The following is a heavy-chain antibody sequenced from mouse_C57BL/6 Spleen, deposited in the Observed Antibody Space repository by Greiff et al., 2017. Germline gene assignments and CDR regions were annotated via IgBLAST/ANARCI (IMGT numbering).Heavy chain of an antibody. V-gene: IGHV1-55*01. Sequence: QVQLQQPGAELVKPGASVKMSCKASGYTFTSYWITWVKQRPGQGLEWIGEIYPGSGSTNYNEKFKSKATLTVDTSSSTAYMQLSSLTSEDSAVYYCARRYYSNYDWFAYWGQGTLVTVSA. CDR3: ARRYYSNYDWFAY. CDR1: GYTFTSYW. J-gene: IGHJ3*01. CDR2: IYPGSGST. D-gene: IGHD2-5*01.